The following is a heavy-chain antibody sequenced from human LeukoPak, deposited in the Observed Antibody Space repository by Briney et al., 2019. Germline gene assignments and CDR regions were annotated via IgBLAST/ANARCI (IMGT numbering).Heavy chain of an antibody. CDR2: ISAYNGNT. CDR1: GYTFTSYG. J-gene: IGHJ5*02. V-gene: IGHV1-18*01. CDR3: ARAGDIVVVPAPQAWSDP. Sequence: ASVKVSCKASGYTFTSYGISWVRQAPGQGLEWMGWISAYNGNTNYAQKLQGRVTMTTDTSTSTAYMELRSLRSDDTAVYYCARAGDIVVVPAPQAWSDPWGQGTLVTVSS. D-gene: IGHD2-2*01.